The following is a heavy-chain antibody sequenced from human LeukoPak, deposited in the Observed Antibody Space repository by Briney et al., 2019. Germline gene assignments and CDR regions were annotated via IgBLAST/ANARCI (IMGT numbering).Heavy chain of an antibody. Sequence: GVPLRLSCGACTFTFSNAWMSWVAQAPGKAREGGGRIKRKRDGGTTEYAAPVTARFTISRDDSKHPLYLPTNSLKPGATAEHYCTTVPRGYCRGGSCSYAFAIWGQGTMVTVSS. J-gene: IGHJ3*02. V-gene: IGHV3-15*01. CDR2: IKRKRDGGTT. CDR3: TTVPRGYCRGGSCSYAFAI. CDR1: TFTFSNAW. D-gene: IGHD2-15*01.